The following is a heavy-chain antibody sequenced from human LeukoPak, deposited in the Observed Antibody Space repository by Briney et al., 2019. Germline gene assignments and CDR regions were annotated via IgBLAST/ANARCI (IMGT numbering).Heavy chain of an antibody. D-gene: IGHD2-15*01. CDR3: ARNGALCTGGSCTRFDP. J-gene: IGHJ5*02. CDR2: IYYSGST. V-gene: IGHV4-39*02. Sequence: SETLSLTCTVSGGSISSSNYYWGWIRQPPGKGLEWIGTIYYSGSTYYNSSLKSRVTISVDTSKNHFSLKVSSVTATDTAMYYCARNGALCTGGSCTRFDPWGRGTLVTVSS. CDR1: GGSISSSNYY.